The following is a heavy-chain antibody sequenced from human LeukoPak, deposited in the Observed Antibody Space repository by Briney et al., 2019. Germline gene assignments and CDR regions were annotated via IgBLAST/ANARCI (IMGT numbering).Heavy chain of an antibody. CDR3: ARDLSTPAAVDAFDI. CDR1: GGSISSYY. V-gene: IGHV4-59*12. D-gene: IGHD6-13*01. CDR2: IYYSGST. J-gene: IGHJ3*02. Sequence: SETLSLTCTVSGGSISSYYWSWIRQPPGKGLEWIGYIYYSGSTNYNPSLKSRVTISVDTSKNQFSLKLSSVTAADTAVYYCARDLSTPAAVDAFDIWGQGTMVTVSS.